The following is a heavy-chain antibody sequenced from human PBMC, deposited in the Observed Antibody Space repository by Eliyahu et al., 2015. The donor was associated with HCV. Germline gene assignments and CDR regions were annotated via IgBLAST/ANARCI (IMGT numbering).Heavy chain of an antibody. CDR3: ARRGYYWTPLYGMDA. CDR2: IXWXGGST. V-gene: IGHV3-20*04. D-gene: IGHD3/OR15-3a*01. CDR1: GFTFDXYG. J-gene: IGHJ6*02. Sequence: EVQLVESGGGVVRPGGSLRLXCAAXGFTFDXYGMSXGPQGXGEGVGGVSGIXWXGGSTGYADSVKGRFTISRDNAKNSLYLQMNSLRAEDTALYYCARRGYYWTPLYGMDAWGQGTTVTVSS.